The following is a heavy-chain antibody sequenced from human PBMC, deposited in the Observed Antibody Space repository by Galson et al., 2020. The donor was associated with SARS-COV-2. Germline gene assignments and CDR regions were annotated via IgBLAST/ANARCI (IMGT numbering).Heavy chain of an antibody. V-gene: IGHV1-18*01. Sequence: ASVKVSCKASGYTFTSYGISWVRQAPGQGLEWMGWISAYNGNTNYAQKLQGRVTMTTGTSTSTAYMELRSLRSDDTAVYYCARDSRYSSSWYNWFDPWGQGTLVTVSS. D-gene: IGHD6-13*01. CDR1: GYTFTSYG. CDR2: ISAYNGNT. J-gene: IGHJ5*02. CDR3: ARDSRYSSSWYNWFDP.